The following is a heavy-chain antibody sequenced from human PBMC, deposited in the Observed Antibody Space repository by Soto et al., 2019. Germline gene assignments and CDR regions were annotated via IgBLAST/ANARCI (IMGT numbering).Heavy chain of an antibody. D-gene: IGHD1-26*01. Sequence: QLQLQESGPGLVKPSETLSLTCTVSGGSISSSSYYWGWIRQPPGKGLEWIGSIYYSGSAYYNPSLKSLVTISVDTSKNQFSLKLSSVTAADTAVYSCARHLIPATAFDYWGQGTLVTVSS. CDR1: GGSISSSSYY. CDR2: IYYSGSA. V-gene: IGHV4-39*01. CDR3: ARHLIPATAFDY. J-gene: IGHJ4*02.